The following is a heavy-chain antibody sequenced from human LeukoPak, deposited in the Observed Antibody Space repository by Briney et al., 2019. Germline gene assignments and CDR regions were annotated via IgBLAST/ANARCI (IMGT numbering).Heavy chain of an antibody. J-gene: IGHJ4*02. D-gene: IGHD4-17*01. Sequence: GASVKVSCKASGYTFTGYYMHWVRQAPGQGLEWMGWISAYNGNTNYAQKFQGRVTMTTDTSTSTAYMELRSLRSDDTAVYYCARDLYGDWIDYWGQGTLVTVSS. CDR2: ISAYNGNT. CDR3: ARDLYGDWIDY. V-gene: IGHV1-18*04. CDR1: GYTFTGYY.